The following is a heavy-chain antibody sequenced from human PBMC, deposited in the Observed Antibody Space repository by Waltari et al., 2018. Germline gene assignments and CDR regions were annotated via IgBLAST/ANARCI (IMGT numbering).Heavy chain of an antibody. D-gene: IGHD1-7*01. Sequence: QVQLQESGPGLVKPSETLSLTCAVPGYSISSGYYWGWIRQPPGKGLEWIGSIYHSGSTYYNPSLKSRVTISVDTSKNQFSLKLSSVTAADTAVYYCARHEIDSITGTSWFDPWGQGTLVTVSS. J-gene: IGHJ5*02. CDR3: ARHEIDSITGTSWFDP. V-gene: IGHV4-38-2*01. CDR1: GYSISSGYY. CDR2: IYHSGST.